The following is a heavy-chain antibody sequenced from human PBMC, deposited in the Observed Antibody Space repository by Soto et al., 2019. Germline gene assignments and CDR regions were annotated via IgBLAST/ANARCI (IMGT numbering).Heavy chain of an antibody. CDR1: GFTFSYYG. CDR3: ARVSTGDTSPNYFDF. D-gene: IGHD2-21*02. J-gene: IGHJ4*02. V-gene: IGHV3-33*01. Sequence: QVHLVESGGGVSQPGRSLRLSCAASGFTFSYYGMHWVRQAPGQGLEWVAFIWFDGSREFYRDSVKGRFSISRDNSNNTLYLQMNSLRAEDTALYYCARVSTGDTSPNYFDFWGQGTLVTVSS. CDR2: IWFDGSRE.